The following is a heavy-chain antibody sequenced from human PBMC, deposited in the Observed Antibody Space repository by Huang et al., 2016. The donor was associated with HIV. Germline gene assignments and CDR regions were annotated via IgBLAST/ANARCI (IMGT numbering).Heavy chain of an antibody. D-gene: IGHD4-17*01. V-gene: IGHV5-51*01. CDR1: GYRFTSYW. CDR3: AKGPYADYVFDAFDI. CDR2: IYPADSDT. Sequence: EVQVVQSGAEVKKPGESLKISCKGTGYRFTSYWIGWVRQIPGKGLEWMGIIYPADSDTRYGPSFHGQVTISADKSISTAYLQWSTLNASDTAMYYCAKGPYADYVFDAFDIWGQGTMVTVSS. J-gene: IGHJ3*02.